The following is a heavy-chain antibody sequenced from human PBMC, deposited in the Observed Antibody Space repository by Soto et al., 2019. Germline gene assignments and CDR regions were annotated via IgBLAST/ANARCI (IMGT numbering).Heavy chain of an antibody. CDR2: ITPGGDNT. Sequence: GGSLRLSCAASGFTFTSHAMNWVRQAPGKGLEWVAGITPGGDNTYYADSVKGRFTISRDNSKNTVYLQMNYLRAEDTALYYCAKNAGGTCYSRVGCWGQGTLVTVSS. CDR3: AKNAGGTCYSRVGC. CDR1: GFTFTSHA. D-gene: IGHD2-15*01. J-gene: IGHJ4*02. V-gene: IGHV3-23*01.